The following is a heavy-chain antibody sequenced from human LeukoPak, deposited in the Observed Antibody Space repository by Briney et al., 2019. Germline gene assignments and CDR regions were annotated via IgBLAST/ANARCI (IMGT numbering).Heavy chain of an antibody. CDR2: ISSGSSYI. CDR1: GFTFSSYS. V-gene: IGHV3-21*01. CDR3: ARDGGGVVVVVAATTGTGMDV. D-gene: IGHD2-15*01. J-gene: IGHJ6*04. Sequence: PGGSLRLSCAASGFTFSSYSMNWVRQALGKGLEWVSSISSGSSYIYYADSVKGRFTISRDNAKNSLYLQMNSLRAEDTAVYYCARDGGGVVVVVAATTGTGMDVWGKGTTVTVSS.